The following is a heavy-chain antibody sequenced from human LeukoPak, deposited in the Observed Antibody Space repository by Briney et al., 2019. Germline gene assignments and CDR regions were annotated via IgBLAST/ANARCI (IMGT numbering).Heavy chain of an antibody. Sequence: ASVKVSCKASGGTFSSYAISWVRQAPGQGLEWMGGIIPIFGTANYAQKFQGRVTITADESTSTAYMELSSLRSEDTAVYYRARLGGYGSGYLFDYWSQGTLVTVSS. CDR2: IIPIFGTA. CDR1: GGTFSSYA. D-gene: IGHD3-10*01. J-gene: IGHJ4*02. V-gene: IGHV1-69*13. CDR3: ARLGGYGSGYLFDY.